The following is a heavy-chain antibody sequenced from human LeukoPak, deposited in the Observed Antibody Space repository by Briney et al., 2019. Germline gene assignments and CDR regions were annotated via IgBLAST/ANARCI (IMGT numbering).Heavy chain of an antibody. J-gene: IGHJ3*02. V-gene: IGHV3-23*01. CDR2: ISSGGGTT. CDR1: GFTFSTYA. Sequence: PGGSLRLSCAASGFTFSTYALSWVRQAPGKGLEWVSAISSGGGTTYYADSVKGRFTISRDNSKNTVYLQMNSLRAEDTAVYYCAKRGYCSSMTCSMGAFDIWGQGTMVTVSS. CDR3: AKRGYCSSMTCSMGAFDI. D-gene: IGHD2-2*01.